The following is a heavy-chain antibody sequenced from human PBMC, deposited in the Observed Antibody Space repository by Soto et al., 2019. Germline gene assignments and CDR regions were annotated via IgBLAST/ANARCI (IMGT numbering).Heavy chain of an antibody. Sequence: QVQLVQSGGEVKKPWASVKVSCKASGYAFTIYGINWVRQAPGQGLEWMGWISPDNGNTNYAQKLQGRVTMTTDTSTSTAYMELRSLRSDDTAVYYCARALGYSGYAGMDVWGQGTTVTVSS. CDR1: GYAFTIYG. CDR2: ISPDNGNT. D-gene: IGHD5-12*01. J-gene: IGHJ6*02. V-gene: IGHV1-18*01. CDR3: ARALGYSGYAGMDV.